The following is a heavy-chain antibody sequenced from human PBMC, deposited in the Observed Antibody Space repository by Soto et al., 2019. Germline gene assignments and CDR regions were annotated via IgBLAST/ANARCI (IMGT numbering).Heavy chain of an antibody. D-gene: IGHD4-17*01. J-gene: IGHJ6*02. V-gene: IGHV4-59*01. Sequence: ETLSLTCTVSGGSINYSYWTWIRQPPGKGLEWIGYISYTGSADYNASLKSRLTISVDTSKNQFSLKLSSVTAADTALYYCARVNYGDYYYGMDVWGQGTTVTVSS. CDR3: ARVNYGDYYYGMDV. CDR2: ISYTGSA. CDR1: GGSINYSY.